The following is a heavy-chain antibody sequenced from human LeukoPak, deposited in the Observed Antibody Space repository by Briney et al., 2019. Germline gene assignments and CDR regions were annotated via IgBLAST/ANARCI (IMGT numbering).Heavy chain of an antibody. CDR1: GGSISSSSYY. Sequence: SETLSLTCTVSGGSISSSSYYWGWIRQPPGKGLEWIGTIYYTGRTYYNPSLKSRVTISVDTSKNQFSLKLSSVTAADTAVYYCASERSTTVTTDYWGQGTLVTVSS. J-gene: IGHJ4*02. CDR2: IYYTGRT. CDR3: ASERSTTVTTDY. V-gene: IGHV4-39*07. D-gene: IGHD4-17*01.